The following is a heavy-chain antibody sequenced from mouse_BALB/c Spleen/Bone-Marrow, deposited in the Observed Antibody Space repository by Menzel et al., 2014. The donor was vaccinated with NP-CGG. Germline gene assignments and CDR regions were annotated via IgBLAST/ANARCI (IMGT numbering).Heavy chain of an antibody. Sequence: EVKLMESGGGLVQPGGSLKLSCAASGFTFSSYTMSWVRPTPEKRLVWVAYISNGGGSIYYPDTVKGRFTISRDNDKNTLYLQMSSLKSEDTAMYYCASHYYDSSPFAYWGRGTLVTVSA. D-gene: IGHD1-1*01. CDR1: GFTFSSYT. V-gene: IGHV5-12-2*01. CDR2: ISNGGGSI. J-gene: IGHJ3*01. CDR3: ASHYYDSSPFAY.